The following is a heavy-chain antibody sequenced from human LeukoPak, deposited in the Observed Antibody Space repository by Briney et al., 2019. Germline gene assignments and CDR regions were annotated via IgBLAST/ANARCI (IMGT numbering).Heavy chain of an antibody. CDR2: ISGSGGST. J-gene: IGHJ3*02. V-gene: IGHV3-23*01. D-gene: IGHD1-14*01. CDR1: GFTFYDYG. Sequence: GGSLRLSCAASGFTFYDYGMSWVRQAPGKGLEWVSAISGSGGSTYYADSVKGRFTISRDNSKNTLYLQMNSLRAEDTAVYYCAKDYRTVDAFDIWGQGTMVTVSS. CDR3: AKDYRTVDAFDI.